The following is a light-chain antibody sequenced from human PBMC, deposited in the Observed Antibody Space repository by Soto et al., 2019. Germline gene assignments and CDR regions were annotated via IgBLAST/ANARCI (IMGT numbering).Light chain of an antibody. CDR1: SSDVGSYNF. CDR2: EVS. J-gene: IGLJ1*01. CDR3: CADAGRSTYV. V-gene: IGLV2-23*02. Sequence: QSALTQPASVSGSPGQSITISCTRTSSDVGSYNFVSWYQQHPGEVPKVMIYEVSKRPSGVSDRFSGSKSGNTASLTISGLQAEDEADYYCCADAGRSTYVFGTGTKVPVL.